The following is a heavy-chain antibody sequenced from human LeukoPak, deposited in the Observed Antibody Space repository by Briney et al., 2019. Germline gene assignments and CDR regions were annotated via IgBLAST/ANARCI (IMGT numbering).Heavy chain of an antibody. CDR2: ISYDGRSI. CDR3: ARDNFGFDY. J-gene: IGHJ4*02. Sequence: GGSLRLSCAASGFTFSSYGMHWVRQAPGKGLEWVAVISYDGRSIYYRDSVKGRFTISRDNSKNTLYLQMNSLRAEDTAVFYCARDNFGFDYWGQGTLVTVSS. D-gene: IGHD1-20*01. V-gene: IGHV3-30*03. CDR1: GFTFSSYG.